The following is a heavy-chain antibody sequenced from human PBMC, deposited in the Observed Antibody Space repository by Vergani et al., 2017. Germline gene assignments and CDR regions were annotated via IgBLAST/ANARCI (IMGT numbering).Heavy chain of an antibody. CDR3: ARESSGPYSQHRRAFDI. CDR1: GFSFSSYS. D-gene: IGHD4-11*01. Sequence: EVQLVESGGGLVKPGGSLRLSCAASGFSFSSYSMNWVRQAPGKGLEWVASISGSSSYVFYRDSVEGRFTITRDNAKKSVYLQMNSLRAEDTAMYFCARESSGPYSQHRRAFDIWGQGTMVTVSS. J-gene: IGHJ3*02. V-gene: IGHV3-21*02. CDR2: ISGSSSYV.